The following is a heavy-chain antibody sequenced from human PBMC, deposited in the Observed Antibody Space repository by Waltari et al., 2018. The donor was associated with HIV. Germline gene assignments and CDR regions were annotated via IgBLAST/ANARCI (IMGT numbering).Heavy chain of an antibody. CDR1: GYTFTGYY. CDR3: ARVRSPYCSSTSCLFDY. Sequence: QVQLVQSGAEVKKPGASVKVSCKASGYTFTGYYMHWVRQAPGQGLEWMGWINPNSGGTNYAQKFQGRVTMTRDTSISTAYMELSRLRSDDMAVYYCARVRSPYCSSTSCLFDYWGQGTLVTVSS. CDR2: INPNSGGT. D-gene: IGHD2-2*01. V-gene: IGHV1-2*02. J-gene: IGHJ4*02.